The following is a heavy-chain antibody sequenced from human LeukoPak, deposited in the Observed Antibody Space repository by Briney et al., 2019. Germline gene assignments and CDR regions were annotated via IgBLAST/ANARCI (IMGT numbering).Heavy chain of an antibody. CDR3: ARASLCGGDCYSGYLDY. Sequence: ASVKVSCKASGYTFTGYYTHWVRQAPGQGLEWMGWINPNSGGTNYAQKFQGRVTMTRDTSISTAYMELSRLRSDDTAVYYCARASLCGGDCYSGYLDYWGQGTLVTVSS. V-gene: IGHV1-2*02. CDR2: INPNSGGT. CDR1: GYTFTGYY. J-gene: IGHJ4*02. D-gene: IGHD2-21*02.